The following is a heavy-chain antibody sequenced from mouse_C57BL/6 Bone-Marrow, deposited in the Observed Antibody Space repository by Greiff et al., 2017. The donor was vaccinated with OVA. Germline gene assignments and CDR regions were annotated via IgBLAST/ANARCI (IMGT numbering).Heavy chain of an antibody. Sequence: EVHLVESGGGLVQPGGSLKLSCAASGFTFSDYYMYWVRQTPEKRLEWVAYISNGGGSTYYPDTVKGRFTISRDNAKNTLYLQMSRLKSEDTAMYYCARPRWLLRGYFDVWGTGTTVTVSS. D-gene: IGHD2-3*01. CDR2: ISNGGGST. J-gene: IGHJ1*03. CDR3: ARPRWLLRGYFDV. CDR1: GFTFSDYY. V-gene: IGHV5-12*01.